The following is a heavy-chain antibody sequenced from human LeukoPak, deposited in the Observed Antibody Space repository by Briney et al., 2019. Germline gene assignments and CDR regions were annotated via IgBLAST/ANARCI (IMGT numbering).Heavy chain of an antibody. CDR2: INPNSGGT. V-gene: IGHV1-2*02. CDR3: ARERCSSTSCYNWFDP. D-gene: IGHD2-2*01. CDR1: GYTFTGYY. J-gene: IGHJ5*02. Sequence: ASVKVSCKASGYTFTGYYMHWVRQAPGQGLEWMGWINPNSGGTNYAQKFQGRVTMTRDTSISTAYMELSRLRSDDTAVYYCARERCSSTSCYNWFDPWGQGTLVTVSS.